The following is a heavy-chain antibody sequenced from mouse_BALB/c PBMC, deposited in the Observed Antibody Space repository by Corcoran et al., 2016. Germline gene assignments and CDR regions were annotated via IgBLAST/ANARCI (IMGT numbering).Heavy chain of an antibody. J-gene: IGHJ4*01. CDR2: INTYTGEP. D-gene: IGHD6-1*01. CDR3: AREPYAMDY. CDR1: GYTFTNYG. Sequence: QIQLVQSGPELKKPGETVKISCKASGYTFTNYGMNWLKQVPGKGLKWMGWINTYTGEPTYADDFKGRFAFSLETSASTAYLQINNLKNEDTATYFCAREPYAMDYWGQGTSVTVSS. V-gene: IGHV9-3-1*01.